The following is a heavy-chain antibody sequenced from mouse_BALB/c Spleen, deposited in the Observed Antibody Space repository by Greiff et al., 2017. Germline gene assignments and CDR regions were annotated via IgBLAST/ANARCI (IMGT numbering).Heavy chain of an antibody. CDR3: ARDSSGYRAWFAY. CDR2: IWAGGST. CDR1: GFSLTSYG. Sequence: VTLVESGPGLVAPSQSLSITCPVSGFSLTSYGVHWVRQPPGKGLEWLGVIWAGGSTNYNSALMSRLSISKDNSKSQVFLKMNSLHTDDPAMYYCARDSSGYRAWFAYWGQGTLGTVSA. J-gene: IGHJ3*01. D-gene: IGHD3-1*01. V-gene: IGHV2-9*02.